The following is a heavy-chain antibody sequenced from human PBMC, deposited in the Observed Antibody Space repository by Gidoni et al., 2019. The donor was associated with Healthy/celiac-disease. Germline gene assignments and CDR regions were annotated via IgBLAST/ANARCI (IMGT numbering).Heavy chain of an antibody. J-gene: IGHJ6*02. D-gene: IGHD6-19*01. Sequence: EVQLVESGGGLVKPGGSLSLSCAASGFPFSSYSLHWVRQAPGKGLEWVSSISSSSSYIYYADSVKGRFTISRDNAKNSLYLQMNSLRAEDTAVYYCARDRSSGWYSFYYYYGMDVWGQGTTVTVSS. CDR1: GFPFSSYS. CDR2: ISSSSSYI. V-gene: IGHV3-21*01. CDR3: ARDRSSGWYSFYYYYGMDV.